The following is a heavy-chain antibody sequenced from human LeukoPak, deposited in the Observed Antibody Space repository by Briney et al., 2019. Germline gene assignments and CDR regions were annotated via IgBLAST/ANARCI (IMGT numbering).Heavy chain of an antibody. J-gene: IGHJ4*02. D-gene: IGHD4-23*01. CDR3: ARTPYGANSCADY. V-gene: IGHV4-38-2*02. Sequence: SETLSLTCTVSGYSISSGYYWGWIRQPPGKGLEWIGAVFHSGSTYYNPSLKSRVTISIDASKNQFSLKLSSVTAADTAVYFCARTPYGANSCADYWGQGSLVTVSS. CDR1: GYSISSGYY. CDR2: VFHSGST.